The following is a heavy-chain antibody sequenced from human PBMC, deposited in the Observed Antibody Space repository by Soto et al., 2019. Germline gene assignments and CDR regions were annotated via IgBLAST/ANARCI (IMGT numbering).Heavy chain of an antibody. V-gene: IGHV3-72*01. CDR2: TRNKAKNYTT. CDR1: GFTFSDHY. CDR3: ASLVVPTAPTAGWFDP. D-gene: IGHD2-2*01. J-gene: IGHJ5*02. Sequence: PGGSLRLSCAASGFTFSDHYMGWVRQAPGKGLEWVGGTRNKAKNYTTEYAASVKGRFTISRDDSKNSVYLQMNSLRTEDTAVYYCASLVVPTAPTAGWFDPWGQGTLVTVSS.